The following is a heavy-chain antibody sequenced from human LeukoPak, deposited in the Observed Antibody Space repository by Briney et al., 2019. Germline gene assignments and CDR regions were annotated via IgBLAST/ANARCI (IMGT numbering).Heavy chain of an antibody. CDR3: ARDQEGFDY. V-gene: IGHV1-46*01. CDR2: IYPRDGST. CDR1: GYTFTSNY. J-gene: IGHJ4*02. Sequence: ASVKVSCKAPGYTFTSNYIHWVRQAPGQGLEWMGMIYPRDGSTSYAQKFQGRVTVTRDTSTSTVHMELSGLRSEDTAVYYCARDQEGFDYWGQGTLVTVSS.